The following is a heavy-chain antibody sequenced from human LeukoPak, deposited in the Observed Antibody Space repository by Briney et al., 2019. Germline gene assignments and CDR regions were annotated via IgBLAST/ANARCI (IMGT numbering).Heavy chain of an antibody. CDR3: ARDAYDSSGYYYGFEY. CDR2: INQDGSEK. V-gene: IGHV3-7*01. J-gene: IGHJ4*02. CDR1: GFTFSSYW. D-gene: IGHD3-22*01. Sequence: GGSLRLSCAASGFTFSSYWMSWVRQAPGKGPEWVANINQDGSEKYYVDSVKGRFTISRDNAKNSLYLQMNSLRAEDTAVYYCARDAYDSSGYYYGFEYWGQGTLVTVST.